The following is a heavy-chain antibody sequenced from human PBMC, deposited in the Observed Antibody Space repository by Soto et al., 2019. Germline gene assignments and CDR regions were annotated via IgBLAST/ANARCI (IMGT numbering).Heavy chain of an antibody. CDR1: GYTFTSYD. CDR2: MNPNSGNT. J-gene: IGHJ4*02. V-gene: IGHV1-8*01. CDR3: ARVLYDYIWGSYRYFDY. Sequence: QVQLVQSGAEVKKPGASVKVSCKASGYTFTSYDINWVRQVTGQGLEWMGWMNPNSGNTGYAQKFQGRVTMTRNTSISTAYMELSSLRSEDTAVYYCARVLYDYIWGSYRYFDYWGQGTLVTVSS. D-gene: IGHD3-16*02.